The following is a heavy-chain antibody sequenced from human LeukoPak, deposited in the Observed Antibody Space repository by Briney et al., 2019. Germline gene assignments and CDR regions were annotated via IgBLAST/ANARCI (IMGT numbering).Heavy chain of an antibody. J-gene: IGHJ4*02. CDR2: MNPNSGNT. Sequence: ASVKVSCKTSGYTFTSYDINWVRQASGQGLEWMGWMNPNSGNTGSAQKFQGRVTMTEDTSTDTAYMELSSLRSEDTAVYYCATRSAAGTGFDYWGQGTLVTVSS. D-gene: IGHD6-13*01. CDR1: GYTFTSYD. V-gene: IGHV1-8*02. CDR3: ATRSAAGTGFDY.